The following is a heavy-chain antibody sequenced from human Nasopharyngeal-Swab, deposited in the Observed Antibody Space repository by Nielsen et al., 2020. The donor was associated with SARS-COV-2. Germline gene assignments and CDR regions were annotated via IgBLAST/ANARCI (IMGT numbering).Heavy chain of an antibody. CDR3: ARGSVVPAAPAVDYFDY. CDR2: IHHSGST. D-gene: IGHD2-2*01. J-gene: IGHJ4*02. V-gene: IGHV4-55*01. Sequence: WIRQPPGKGLEWIEEIHHSGSTYYNPSLKSRITTSVDTSKNQFYLKLSSVTAADTAVYYCARGSVVPAAPAVDYFDYWGQGTLVTVSS.